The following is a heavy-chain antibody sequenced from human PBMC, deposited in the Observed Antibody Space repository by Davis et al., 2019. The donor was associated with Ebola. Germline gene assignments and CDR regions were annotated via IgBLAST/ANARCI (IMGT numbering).Heavy chain of an antibody. V-gene: IGHV1-46*01. D-gene: IGHD2-15*01. CDR3: ARDEILYSSRVSGPLDY. CDR1: GYTFSNYF. CDR2: INPSVAST. J-gene: IGHJ4*02. Sequence: ASVKVSCKASGYTFSNYFMQWVRQAPGQGLEWMGIINPSVASTSYGQKFQGRITMTGDTSTGTVYMELSGLRYEDTAVYYCARDEILYSSRVSGPLDYWGQGTLVAVSS.